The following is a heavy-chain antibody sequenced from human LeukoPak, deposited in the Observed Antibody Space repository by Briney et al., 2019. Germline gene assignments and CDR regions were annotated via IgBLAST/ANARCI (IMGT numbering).Heavy chain of an antibody. CDR1: GFTFSNAY. V-gene: IGHV3-21*01. CDR2: ISSSNSYI. D-gene: IGHD3-10*01. Sequence: GGSLRLSCAASGFTFSNAYMNWVRQAPGKGLEWVSSISSSNSYIYYADSVKGRFTISRDNAKNSLYLQMNSLRAEDTAVYYCARDSGAIDYWGQGTLVTVSS. CDR3: ARDSGAIDY. J-gene: IGHJ4*02.